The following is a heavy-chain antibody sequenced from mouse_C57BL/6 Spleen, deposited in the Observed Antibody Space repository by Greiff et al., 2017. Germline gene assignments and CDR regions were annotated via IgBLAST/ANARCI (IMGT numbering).Heavy chain of an antibody. J-gene: IGHJ2*01. CDR2: IHPNSGST. CDR3: ARGRVLSNPYFDY. Sequence: QVQLQQPGAELVKPGASVKLSCKASGYTFTSYWMHWVKQRPGQGLEWIGMIHPNSGSTNYNEKFKSKATLTVDKSSSTAYMQLSSLTSEDSAVYYCARGRVLSNPYFDYWGQGTTLTVSS. V-gene: IGHV1-64*01. CDR1: GYTFTSYW. D-gene: IGHD2-5*01.